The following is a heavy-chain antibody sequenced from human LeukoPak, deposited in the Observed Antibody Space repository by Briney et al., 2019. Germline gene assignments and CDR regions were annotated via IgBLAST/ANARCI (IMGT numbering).Heavy chain of an antibody. CDR3: ARLTSGTHPNFDY. Sequence: SETLSLTCTVSGGSISSYYWSWIRQPPGKGLEWIGYIFYSGSTNYNPSLKSRVTISVDASKNQFSLKLSSVTAADTAMYYCARLTSGTHPNFDYWGQGTLVTVSS. D-gene: IGHD3-10*01. J-gene: IGHJ4*02. CDR2: IFYSGST. V-gene: IGHV4-59*08. CDR1: GGSISSYY.